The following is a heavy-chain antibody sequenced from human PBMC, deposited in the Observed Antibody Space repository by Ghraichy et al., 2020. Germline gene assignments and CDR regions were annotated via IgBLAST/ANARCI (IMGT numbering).Heavy chain of an antibody. D-gene: IGHD6-13*01. CDR3: ASSRTGYSSSWYTPFDY. Sequence: LSLTCAASGFTVSSNYMSWVRQAPGKGLEWVSVIYSDDKTYYADSVKGRFTISRDNSKNTLYLQMNSLRAEDTAVYYCASSRTGYSSSWYTPFDYWGQGTLVTVSS. V-gene: IGHV3-66*02. J-gene: IGHJ4*02. CDR2: IYSDDKT. CDR1: GFTVSSNY.